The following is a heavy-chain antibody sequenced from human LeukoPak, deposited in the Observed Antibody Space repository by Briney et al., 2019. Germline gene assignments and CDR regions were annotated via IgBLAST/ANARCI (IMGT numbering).Heavy chain of an antibody. CDR3: AKTTAGYSSGRYPGWPVDY. V-gene: IGHV3-23*01. J-gene: IGHJ4*02. Sequence: GGSLRLSCAASGFTFRSYAIYWVRQAPGKGLEWVSGISGSGGDTYFADFVKGRFTISRDNSKNTVFLQMDSLRAEDTAVYYCAKTTAGYSSGRYPGWPVDYWGQGTLVTVSS. CDR2: ISGSGGDT. CDR1: GFTFRSYA. D-gene: IGHD6-19*01.